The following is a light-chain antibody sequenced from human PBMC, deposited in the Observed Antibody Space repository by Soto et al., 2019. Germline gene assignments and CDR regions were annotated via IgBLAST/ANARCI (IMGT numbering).Light chain of an antibody. Sequence: QSALTQPASVSGSPGQSITISCTGTSTDVGRYNYVSWYQQHPGKAPKLMVYDVSNRPSWVFNRFSGSKSGITASLTISGLQAEDEADYYCTSYTSDSTYGFGTGTKVTVL. CDR1: STDVGRYNY. CDR3: TSYTSDSTYG. CDR2: DVS. V-gene: IGLV2-14*01. J-gene: IGLJ1*01.